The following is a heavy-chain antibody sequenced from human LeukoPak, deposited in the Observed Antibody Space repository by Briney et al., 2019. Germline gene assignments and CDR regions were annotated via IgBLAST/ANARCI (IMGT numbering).Heavy chain of an antibody. J-gene: IGHJ4*02. V-gene: IGHV1-69*13. CDR3: ARVYSSGWYVY. CDR2: IIPIFGTA. CDR1: GGTFSSYA. Sequence: GASVKVSCKASGGTFSSYAISWVRQAPGQGLEWMGGIIPIFGTADYAQKFQGRVTITAGESTSTAYMELSSLRSEDTAVYYCARVYSSGWYVYWGQGTLVTVSS. D-gene: IGHD6-19*01.